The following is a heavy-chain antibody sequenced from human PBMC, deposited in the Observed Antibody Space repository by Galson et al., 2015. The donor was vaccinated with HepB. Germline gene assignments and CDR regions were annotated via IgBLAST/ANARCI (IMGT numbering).Heavy chain of an antibody. V-gene: IGHV3-30*18. CDR1: GFTFRDYG. Sequence: SLRLSCAASGFTFRDYGMHWVRQAPGKGLEWVAVISYDGRSKYYADSVKGRFTVSRDNSENTLYLQINSLRTEDTAVYYCAKERQNKETYDSSVYFYDYWGRGTLVTASS. J-gene: IGHJ4*02. D-gene: IGHD3-22*01. CDR2: ISYDGRSK. CDR3: AKERQNKETYDSSVYFYDY.